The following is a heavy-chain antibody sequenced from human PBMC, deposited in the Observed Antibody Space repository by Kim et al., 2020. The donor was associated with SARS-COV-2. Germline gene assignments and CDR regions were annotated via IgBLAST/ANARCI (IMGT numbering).Heavy chain of an antibody. D-gene: IGHD2-2*01. CDR1: GFTFSSFS. Sequence: GGSLRLSCAASGFTFSSFSLNWVRQAPGRGLEWLSYISSSTTINYADSVRGRFTISRDNAKDSVYLQMSSLRAEDTALYYCVRDFCSTTSCRFDYWGQGTLVTVSS. CDR3: VRDFCSTTSCRFDY. J-gene: IGHJ4*02. CDR2: ISSSTTI. V-gene: IGHV3-48*04.